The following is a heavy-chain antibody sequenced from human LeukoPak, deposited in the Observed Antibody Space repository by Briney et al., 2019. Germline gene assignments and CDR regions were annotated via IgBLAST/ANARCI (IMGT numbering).Heavy chain of an antibody. CDR2: INPNSGGT. V-gene: IGHV1-2*02. J-gene: IGHJ4*02. CDR3: ARDEGYSSSWYPG. D-gene: IGHD6-13*01. CDR1: GYTVTRYY. Sequence: ASVKVSCKASGYTVTRYYMHGGRQAPGQGVEWRGWINPNSGGTNYAQKFQGRVTMTRDTSISTAYMELSRLRSDDTAVYYCARDEGYSSSWYPGWGQGTLVTVSS.